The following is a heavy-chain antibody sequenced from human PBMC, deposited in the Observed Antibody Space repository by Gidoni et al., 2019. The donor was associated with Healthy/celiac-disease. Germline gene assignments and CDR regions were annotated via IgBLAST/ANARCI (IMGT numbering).Heavy chain of an antibody. Sequence: VQLQQWGAGLLKPSETVSLTCAVYGGSFSGYYWSWIRQPPVKGLEWIGEINHRGSTNYNPSLKGRVTISVDTSKNQFSLKLSSVTAADTAVYYCARGLGYYGSGSYFSYYYYMDVWGRGTTVTVSS. V-gene: IGHV4-34*01. CDR3: ARGLGYYGSGSYFSYYYYMDV. CDR2: INHRGST. CDR1: GGSFSGYY. J-gene: IGHJ6*03. D-gene: IGHD3-10*01.